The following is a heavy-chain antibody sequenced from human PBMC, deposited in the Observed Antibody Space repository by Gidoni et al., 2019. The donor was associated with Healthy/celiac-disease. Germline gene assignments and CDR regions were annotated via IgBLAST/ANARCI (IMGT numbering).Heavy chain of an antibody. Sequence: QVQLVESGGGVVQPGRSLRLSCAASGFTFSSYGMHWVRQAPGKGLEWVAVISYDGSNKYYADSVKGRFTISRDNSKNTLYLQMNSLRAEDTAVYYCAKDGRITIFGVVISTNYMDVWGKGTTVTVSS. D-gene: IGHD3-3*01. CDR1: GFTFSSYG. V-gene: IGHV3-30*18. CDR2: ISYDGSNK. CDR3: AKDGRITIFGVVISTNYMDV. J-gene: IGHJ6*03.